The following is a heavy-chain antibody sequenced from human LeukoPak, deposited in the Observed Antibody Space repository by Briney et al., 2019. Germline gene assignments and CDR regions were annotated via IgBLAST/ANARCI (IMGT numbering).Heavy chain of an antibody. D-gene: IGHD6-19*01. CDR3: ARDQGYSSGGAYDAFDI. CDR1: GFTFSSYE. J-gene: IGHJ3*02. Sequence: PGGSLRLSCAVSGFTFSSYEMNWVRQAPGKGLEWVSYISSGGSTIYYADSVKGRFTISRDNAKNSLYLQMNSLRAEDTAVYYCARDQGYSSGGAYDAFDIWGQGTMVTVSS. CDR2: ISSGGSTI. V-gene: IGHV3-48*03.